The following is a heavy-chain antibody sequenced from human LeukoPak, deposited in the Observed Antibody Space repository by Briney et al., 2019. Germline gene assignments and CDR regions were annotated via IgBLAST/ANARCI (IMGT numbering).Heavy chain of an antibody. CDR1: GFTFSSYG. V-gene: IGHV3-30*02. CDR2: MQYDGSDK. Sequence: GGSLRLSCAASGFTFSSYGMHWVRQAPGKGLEWVTFMQYDGSDKFYADSVKGRFTISRDNSKNTLYLQMNSLRAEDTAVYYCAKDPPGTNTVTTPPRGQGTLVTVSS. J-gene: IGHJ5*02. CDR3: AKDPPGTNTVTTPP. D-gene: IGHD4-17*01.